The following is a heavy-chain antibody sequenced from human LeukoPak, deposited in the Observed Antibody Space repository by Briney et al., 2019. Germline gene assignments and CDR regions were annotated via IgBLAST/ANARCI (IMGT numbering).Heavy chain of an antibody. Sequence: ASVKVSCKASGYTFTSYYIHWVRQAPGQGLEWMGIINPSGGSTKNAQKFQGRVTMTRDTSTSTVYMELNSLRSEDTAVYFCGRGRGNGPPENYLDYWGQGTLVTVSS. CDR3: GRGRGNGPPENYLDY. J-gene: IGHJ4*01. CDR2: INPSGGST. CDR1: GYTFTSYY. V-gene: IGHV1-46*01. D-gene: IGHD2-8*01.